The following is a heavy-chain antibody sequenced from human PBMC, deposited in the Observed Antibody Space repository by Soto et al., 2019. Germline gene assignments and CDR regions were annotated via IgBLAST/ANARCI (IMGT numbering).Heavy chain of an antibody. CDR3: ARRWGAAFDY. V-gene: IGHV4-59*08. Sequence: PSETLSLTCTVSGGSISSYYWSWIRQPPGKGLEWIGYIYYSGSTNYNPSLKSRVTISVDTSNNQFSLKLSSVTAADTAVYYCARRWGAAFDYWAQGTLVTVSS. J-gene: IGHJ4*02. D-gene: IGHD1-26*01. CDR2: IYYSGST. CDR1: GGSISSYY.